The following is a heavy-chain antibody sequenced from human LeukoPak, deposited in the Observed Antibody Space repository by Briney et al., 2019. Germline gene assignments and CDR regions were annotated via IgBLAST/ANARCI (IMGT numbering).Heavy chain of an antibody. CDR3: ARGYPRIVGAKGGSDY. V-gene: IGHV4-59*12. CDR2: IFYTGTT. CDR1: GDSINSYY. J-gene: IGHJ4*02. Sequence: SETLSLTCSVSGDSINSYYWSWIRQPPGKGLEWIGFIFYTGTTNYNPSLKSRVTISVDTSKNQFSLKLSSVTAADTAVYYCARGYPRIVGAKGGSDYWGQGTLVTVSS. D-gene: IGHD1-26*01.